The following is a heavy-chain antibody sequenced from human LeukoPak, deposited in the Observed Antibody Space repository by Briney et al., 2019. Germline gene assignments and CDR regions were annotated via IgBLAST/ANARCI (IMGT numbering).Heavy chain of an antibody. Sequence: GASVKVSCKASGYTFTGYYMHWVRQAPGQGLEWMGWINPNSGGTNYAQKFQGRVTMTRDTSISTAYMELSRLRSDDTAVYYCARVEVFAGGSRSTVVPFDYWGQGTLVTVSS. CDR3: ARVEVFAGGSRSTVVPFDY. J-gene: IGHJ4*02. D-gene: IGHD4-23*01. CDR2: INPNSGGT. CDR1: GYTFTGYY. V-gene: IGHV1-2*02.